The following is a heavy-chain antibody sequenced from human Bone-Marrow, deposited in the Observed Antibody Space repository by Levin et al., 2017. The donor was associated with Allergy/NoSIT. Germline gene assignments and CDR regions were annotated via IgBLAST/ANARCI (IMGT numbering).Heavy chain of an antibody. CDR3: ARKMIAAAGDNSFDF. D-gene: IGHD6-13*01. CDR1: GYSFTNYW. Sequence: HGESLKISCKGSGYSFTNYWIGWVRQMPGKGLEWMGIIYPGDSDTIYSPSFQGQVTISADKSISTAYLQWSSLKASDTAMYYCARKMIAAAGDNSFDFWGQGTLVTVSS. CDR2: IYPGDSDT. J-gene: IGHJ4*02. V-gene: IGHV5-51*01.